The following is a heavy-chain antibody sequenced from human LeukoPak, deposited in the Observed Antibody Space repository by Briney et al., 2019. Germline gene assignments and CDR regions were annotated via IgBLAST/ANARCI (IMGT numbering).Heavy chain of an antibody. D-gene: IGHD2-21*01. Sequence: SVKVSCKASGYTFSSYAISWVRQAPGQGLEWMGGIIPIFGTANYAQKFQGRVTITADESTSTAYMELSSLRSEDTAVYYCARDPTLAYCGGDCYEFDYWGQGTLVTVSS. CDR1: GYTFSSYA. J-gene: IGHJ4*02. CDR2: IIPIFGTA. V-gene: IGHV1-69*13. CDR3: ARDPTLAYCGGDCYEFDY.